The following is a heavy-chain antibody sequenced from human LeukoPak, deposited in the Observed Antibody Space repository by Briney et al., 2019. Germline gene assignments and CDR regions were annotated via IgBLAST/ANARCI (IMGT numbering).Heavy chain of an antibody. J-gene: IGHJ4*02. V-gene: IGHV3-48*03. CDR2: MSSSGSNI. Sequence: GGSLRLSCAASGFTFSSYEMNWVRQAPGKGLEWVSYMSSSGSNIYYADSVKGQFTISKDNAKNSLDLQMNSLRAEDTAVYYCARDRGSGYLDYWGQGTLVTVSS. CDR1: GFTFSSYE. D-gene: IGHD3-16*01. CDR3: ARDRGSGYLDY.